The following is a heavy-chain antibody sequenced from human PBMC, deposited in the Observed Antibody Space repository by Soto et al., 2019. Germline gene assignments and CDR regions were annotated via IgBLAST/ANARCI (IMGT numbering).Heavy chain of an antibody. Sequence: QVQLVQSGAEVKKPGASVKVSCKASGYTFTGYYMHWVRQAPGQGLEWMGWINPNSGGTNYAQKFQGRVTMTRDTYISTAYMELRRLRSDDTAVYYCARDMVVKDYYGSGSYYWFDPWGQGTLVTVSS. V-gene: IGHV1-2*02. CDR3: ARDMVVKDYYGSGSYYWFDP. D-gene: IGHD3-10*01. CDR2: INPNSGGT. J-gene: IGHJ5*02. CDR1: GYTFTGYY.